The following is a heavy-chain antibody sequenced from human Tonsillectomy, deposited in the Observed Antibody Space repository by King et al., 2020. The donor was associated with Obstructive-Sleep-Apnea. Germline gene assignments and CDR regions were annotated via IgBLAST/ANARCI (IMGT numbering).Heavy chain of an antibody. J-gene: IGHJ4*02. D-gene: IGHD6-19*01. CDR1: GFTFDDYA. CDR3: AKSLAPIIAVAGYFDY. CDR2: ISWNSGSI. V-gene: IGHV3-9*01. Sequence: VQLVESGGGLVQPGRSLRLSCAASGFTFDDYAMHWVRQAPGKGLEWVSGISWNSGSIGYADSVKGRFTISRDNAKNSLYLQMNSLRAEDTALYYCAKSLAPIIAVAGYFDYWGQGTLVTVSS.